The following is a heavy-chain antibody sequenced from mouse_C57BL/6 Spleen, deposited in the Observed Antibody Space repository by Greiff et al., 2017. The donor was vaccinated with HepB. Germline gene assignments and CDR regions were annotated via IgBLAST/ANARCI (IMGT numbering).Heavy chain of an antibody. J-gene: IGHJ2*01. CDR1: GYTFTSYW. CDR3: ARRDYYSNFDY. V-gene: IGHV1-52*01. D-gene: IGHD2-5*01. CDR2: IDPSDSET. Sequence: QVQLQQPGAELVRPGSSVKLSCKASGYTFTSYWMHWVKQRPIQGLVWIGNIDPSDSETHYNQKFKDKATLTVDKPSSTAYMQLSSLTSEDSAVYYCARRDYYSNFDYWGQGTTLTVSS.